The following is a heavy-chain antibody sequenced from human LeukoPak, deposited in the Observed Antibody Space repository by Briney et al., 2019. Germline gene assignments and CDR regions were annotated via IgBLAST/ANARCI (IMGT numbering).Heavy chain of an antibody. J-gene: IGHJ3*02. CDR2: INSDGRST. CDR1: GFTFSSYW. D-gene: IGHD5-12*01. CDR3: AKDRVAVATIDAFDI. V-gene: IGHV3-74*01. Sequence: GGSLRLSCAASGFTFSSYWMHWVRQAPGKGLVWVSRINSDGRSTSYADSLKGRFTISRDNAKNTLYLQMNSLRAEDTAVYYCAKDRVAVATIDAFDIWGQGTMVTVSS.